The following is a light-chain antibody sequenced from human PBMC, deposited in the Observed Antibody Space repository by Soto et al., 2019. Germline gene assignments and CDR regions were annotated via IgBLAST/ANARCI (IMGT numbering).Light chain of an antibody. CDR3: SSYAGSNNLV. J-gene: IGLJ2*01. V-gene: IGLV2-8*01. CDR2: EVS. Sequence: QSVLTQPPSASGSPGQSVTISCTGTSSDVGGYNYVSWYQQHPGKAPKLMIYEVSKRPSGVPDRFSGSKSGNTASLTVSGLQAEDEADYYCSSYAGSNNLVFGGMTKVTDL. CDR1: SSDVGGYNY.